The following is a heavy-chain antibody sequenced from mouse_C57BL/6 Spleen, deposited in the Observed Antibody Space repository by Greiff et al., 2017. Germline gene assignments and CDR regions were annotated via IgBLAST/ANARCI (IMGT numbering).Heavy chain of an antibody. Sequence: QVQLKQPGAELVKPGASVKLSCKASGYTFTSYWMHWVKQRPGQGLEWIGMIHPNSGSTNYNEKFKSKATLTVDKSSSTAYMQLSSLTSEDSAVYYCARGYYSNPRDYAMDYWGQGTSVTVSS. CDR2: IHPNSGST. V-gene: IGHV1-64*01. D-gene: IGHD2-5*01. J-gene: IGHJ4*01. CDR1: GYTFTSYW. CDR3: ARGYYSNPRDYAMDY.